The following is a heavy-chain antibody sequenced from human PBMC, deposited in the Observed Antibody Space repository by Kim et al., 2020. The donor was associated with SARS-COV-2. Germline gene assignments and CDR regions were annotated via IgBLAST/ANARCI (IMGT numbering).Heavy chain of an antibody. Sequence: SETLSLTCTVSGGSISSSSYYWGWIRQPPGKGLEWIGSIYYSGSTYYNPSLKSRVTISVDTSKNQFSLKLSSVTAADTAVYYCARHSLTPSGYGYDYYYYGMDVWGQGTTVTVSS. CDR1: GGSISSSSYY. CDR3: ARHSLTPSGYGYDYYYYGMDV. CDR2: IYYSGST. V-gene: IGHV4-39*01. J-gene: IGHJ6*02. D-gene: IGHD5-12*01.